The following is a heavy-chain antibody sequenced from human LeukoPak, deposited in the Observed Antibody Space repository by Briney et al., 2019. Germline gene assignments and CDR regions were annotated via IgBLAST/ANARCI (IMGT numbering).Heavy chain of an antibody. CDR1: GYTLTELS. CDR2: FDPEDGET. D-gene: IGHD2-2*02. J-gene: IGHJ4*02. V-gene: IGHV1-24*01. CDR3: ATATPKYPYCSSTSCYSN. Sequence: ASVKVSCKVSGYTLTELSMHWVRQAPGKGLEWMGGFDPEDGETIYAQKFQGRVTMTEDTSTDTAYMELSSLRSEDTAVYYCATATPKYPYCSSTSCYSNWGQGTLVTVSS.